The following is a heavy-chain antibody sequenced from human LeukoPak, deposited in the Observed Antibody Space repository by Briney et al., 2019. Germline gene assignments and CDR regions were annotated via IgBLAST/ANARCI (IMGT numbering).Heavy chain of an antibody. D-gene: IGHD5-18*01. CDR2: ISTSGSYI. CDR3: ASVNTLRGYSPDFDY. Sequence: GGSLRLSCAASGFTFSDYTMNWVRQAPGKGLEWVSSISTSGSYIYYADSVKGRFTISSDNAKNSLYLQMNSLRAEDTAVYYCASVNTLRGYSPDFDYWGQGALVTVSS. V-gene: IGHV3-21*01. CDR1: GFTFSDYT. J-gene: IGHJ4*02.